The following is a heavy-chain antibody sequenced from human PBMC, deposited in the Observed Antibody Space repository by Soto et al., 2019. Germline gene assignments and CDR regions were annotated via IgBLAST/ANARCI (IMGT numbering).Heavy chain of an antibody. V-gene: IGHV4-4*02. CDR1: SGSISSTNW. D-gene: IGHD2-2*01. CDR3: ARDCSSSSCYGRAFDV. Sequence: QVQLQESGPGLVKPSGTLSLTCAVSSGSISSTNWWSWVRQSPGKGLEWIGEIYHSGSINYNPSLKSRVTTSVDKSKNQFSLKLSSVTAADTAVYYCARDCSSSSCYGRAFDVWGQGTMVTVSS. J-gene: IGHJ3*01. CDR2: IYHSGSI.